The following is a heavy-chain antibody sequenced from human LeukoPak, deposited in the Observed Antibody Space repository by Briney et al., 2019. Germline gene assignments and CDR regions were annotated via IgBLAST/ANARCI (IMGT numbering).Heavy chain of an antibody. V-gene: IGHV1-69*13. CDR3: ARAPYYYYYMDV. J-gene: IGHJ6*03. CDR2: IIPIFDTA. CDR1: GGTFSSYA. Sequence: ASVKVSCKASGGTFSSYAISWVRQAPGQGLEWMGGIIPIFDTANYAQKFQGRVTITADESTSTAYMELSSLRSEDTAVYYCARAPYYYYYMDVWGKGTTVTVSS.